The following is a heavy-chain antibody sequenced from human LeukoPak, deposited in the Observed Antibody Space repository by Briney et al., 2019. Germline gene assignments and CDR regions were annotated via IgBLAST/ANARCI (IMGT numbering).Heavy chain of an antibody. CDR2: INPNSGGT. CDR1: GYTFTGYY. J-gene: IGHJ4*02. V-gene: IGHV1-2*06. D-gene: IGHD3-16*01. Sequence: ASVKVSCKASGYTFTGYYMHWVRQAPGQGLEWMGRINPNSGGTNYAQKFQGRVTMTRDTSISTAYMELSRLRSDDTAVYYCARVMITFGGVPNFGYWGQGTLVTVSS. CDR3: ARVMITFGGVPNFGY.